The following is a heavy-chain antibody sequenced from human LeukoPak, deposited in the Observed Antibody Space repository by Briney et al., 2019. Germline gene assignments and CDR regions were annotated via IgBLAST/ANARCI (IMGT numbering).Heavy chain of an antibody. D-gene: IGHD6-13*01. V-gene: IGHV3-48*04. Sequence: GGSLRLSCAASGFTFSSYSMNWVRQAPGKGLEWVSYIISSSSTIYYADSVKGRFTISRDNAKNSLYLQMNSLRAEDTAVYYCARPGIAAAIDYWGQGTLVTVSP. CDR3: ARPGIAAAIDY. CDR1: GFTFSSYS. J-gene: IGHJ4*02. CDR2: IISSSSTI.